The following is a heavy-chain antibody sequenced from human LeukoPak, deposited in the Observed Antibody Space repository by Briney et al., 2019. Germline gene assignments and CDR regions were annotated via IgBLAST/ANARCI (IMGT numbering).Heavy chain of an antibody. CDR1: GFIFGDHA. Sequence: GRSLRLSCTASGFIFGDHAMSWVRQAPGEGLECVGFIRSKADGGTTEYAASVEARFTISRADSSGVGYLQMDNLETEDSGVYYCARGPIQLWIHNGMDVWGQGTTVTVSS. CDR2: IRSKADGGTT. V-gene: IGHV3-49*04. CDR3: ARGPIQLWIHNGMDV. J-gene: IGHJ6*02. D-gene: IGHD5-18*01.